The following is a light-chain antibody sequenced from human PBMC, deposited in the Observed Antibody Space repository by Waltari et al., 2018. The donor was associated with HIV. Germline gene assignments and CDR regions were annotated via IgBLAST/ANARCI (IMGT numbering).Light chain of an antibody. CDR3: QQYGTSP. CDR1: QSVSSSY. CDR2: GAS. V-gene: IGKV3-20*01. Sequence: EIVLTQSPGTLSLSPGEGATLSCRASQSVSSSYSAWFQQKPGQAPRLLIHGASSRATGIPDRFSDSGSGTDFTLTINRLEPEDFAVYYCQQYGTSPFGGGTKVE. J-gene: IGKJ4*01.